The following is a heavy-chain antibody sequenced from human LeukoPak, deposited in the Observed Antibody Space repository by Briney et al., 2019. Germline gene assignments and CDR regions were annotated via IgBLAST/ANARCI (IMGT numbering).Heavy chain of an antibody. D-gene: IGHD3-10*01. Sequence: GGSLRLSCAASGFTVSSNYMNWVRQAPGKGLEWVSIIYSGATTYYADSVKGRFTISRDNSKNALNLQMHNLRAEDTAVYYCARVYYGSGSLHYYYYYMDVWGKGTTVTISS. CDR1: GFTVSSNY. CDR3: ARVYYGSGSLHYYYYYMDV. V-gene: IGHV3-53*01. J-gene: IGHJ6*03. CDR2: IYSGATT.